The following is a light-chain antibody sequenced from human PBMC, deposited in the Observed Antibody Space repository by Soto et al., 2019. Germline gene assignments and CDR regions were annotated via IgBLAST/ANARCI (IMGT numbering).Light chain of an antibody. Sequence: AIRMTQSPSSFSASTGDRVTITCRASQGISSHLAWYQVKPGKAPRLLIYTASYLESGVLSRFNGSGSGNDFTLTISSLQSEEFSVYYCHQYFSYPLTFGGGTKVVIK. CDR2: TAS. CDR1: QGISSH. CDR3: HQYFSYPLT. J-gene: IGKJ4*01. V-gene: IGKV1-8*01.